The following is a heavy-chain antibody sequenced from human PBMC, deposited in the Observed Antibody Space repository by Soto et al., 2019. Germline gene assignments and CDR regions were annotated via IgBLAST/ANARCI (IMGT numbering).Heavy chain of an antibody. V-gene: IGHV5-51*01. CDR3: ARRSTSGGGDYFDY. CDR2: IYPGDSGT. CDR1: GYRFNTYW. J-gene: IGHJ4*02. D-gene: IGHD2-21*01. Sequence: GESLKISCKGSGYRFNTYWIGWVRQMPGKGLEWMGIIYPGDSGTRYNPSFRGLVTISADKSVSSAYLQWSSLKASDTAIYYCARRSTSGGGDYFDYWGQGTLVTVSS.